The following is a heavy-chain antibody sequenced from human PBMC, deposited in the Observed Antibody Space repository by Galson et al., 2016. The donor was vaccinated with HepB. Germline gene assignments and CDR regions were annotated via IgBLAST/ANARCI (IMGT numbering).Heavy chain of an antibody. CDR1: GFTFSDYY. CDR2: IRQDGREK. D-gene: IGHD1-1*01. J-gene: IGHJ4*02. CDR3: ARDAGADY. V-gene: IGHV3-7*01. Sequence: SLRLSCAASGFTFSDYYMTWVRQAPGKGLEWVANIRQDGREKFYLGSVRGRFTIFRDNAKNSLYLRMHDLRAEDTAVYYCARDAGADYWGQGTQLTVSS.